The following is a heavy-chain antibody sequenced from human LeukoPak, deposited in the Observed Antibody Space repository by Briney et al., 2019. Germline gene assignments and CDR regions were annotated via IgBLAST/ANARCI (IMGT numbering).Heavy chain of an antibody. CDR3: ARLEVVPAASNNWFDP. CDR1: GGSISSYY. CDR2: MYYSGST. Sequence: EPLDPLSLTCTVSGGSISSYYWSWIRQPPGKGLEWIGYMYYSGSTNYNPSLKSRVTISVDTSKNQFSLKLSSVTAADTAVYYCARLEVVPAASNNWFDPWGQGTLVTVSS. D-gene: IGHD2-2*01. V-gene: IGHV4-59*08. J-gene: IGHJ5*02.